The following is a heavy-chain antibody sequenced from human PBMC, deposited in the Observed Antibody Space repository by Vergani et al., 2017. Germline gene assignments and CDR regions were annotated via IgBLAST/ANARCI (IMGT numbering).Heavy chain of an antibody. V-gene: IGHV3-30*02. Sequence: QVQLVESGGGVVQPGGSLRLSCAASGFTFSRYGIHWVRQAPGKGLEWVAFIRYDGSNKYYADSVKGRFTISRDNSKNTLYLHMNSLRTEDSAVYYCANTYWFDYWGQGTLVTVSS. CDR1: GFTFSRYG. D-gene: IGHD2-21*01. CDR3: ANTYWFDY. J-gene: IGHJ4*02. CDR2: IRYDGSNK.